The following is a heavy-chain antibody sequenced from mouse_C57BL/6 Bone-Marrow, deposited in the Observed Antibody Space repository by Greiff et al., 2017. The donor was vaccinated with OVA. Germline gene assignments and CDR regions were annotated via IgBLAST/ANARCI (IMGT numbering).Heavy chain of an antibody. CDR3: ASAVFAY. J-gene: IGHJ3*01. Sequence: QVQLQQPGAELVKPGASVKLSCKASGYTFTSYWMQWVKQRPGQGLEWIVEIDPSDSYTNYNHKFKGKATLTVDTSSSTAYMQLNSLTSEDPAVYYCASAVFAYWGQGTLVTVSA. CDR1: GYTFTSYW. CDR2: IDPSDSYT. V-gene: IGHV1-50*01.